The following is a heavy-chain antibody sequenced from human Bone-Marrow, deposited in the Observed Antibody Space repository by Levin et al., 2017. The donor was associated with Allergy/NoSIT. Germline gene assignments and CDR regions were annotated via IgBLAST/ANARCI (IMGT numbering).Heavy chain of an antibody. J-gene: IGHJ4*02. D-gene: IGHD2-2*01. Sequence: GASVKVSCAASGFTFTSYAMSWVRQAPGKGLEWVSAISGSGGGTYYTDSVKGRFTISRDNSQSTLYLQMNSLRAEDTAVYYCAKLGGYCSSTSCYWAFDSWGQGTLVTVSS. CDR1: GFTFTSYA. CDR2: ISGSGGGT. V-gene: IGHV3-23*01. CDR3: AKLGGYCSSTSCYWAFDS.